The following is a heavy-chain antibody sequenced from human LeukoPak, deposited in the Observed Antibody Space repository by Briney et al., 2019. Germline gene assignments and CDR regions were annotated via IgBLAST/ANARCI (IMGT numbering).Heavy chain of an antibody. CDR1: GFTFSIYS. CDR2: ISGSGGST. J-gene: IGHJ4*02. CDR3: AKGDYYDSSGYY. Sequence: GGSLRLSCAASGFTFSIYSVTWVRQAPGKGLEWVSAISGSGGSTYYADSVKGRFTISRDNSKNTLYLQMNSLRAEDTAVYYCAKGDYYDSSGYYWGQGTLVTVSS. V-gene: IGHV3-23*01. D-gene: IGHD3-22*01.